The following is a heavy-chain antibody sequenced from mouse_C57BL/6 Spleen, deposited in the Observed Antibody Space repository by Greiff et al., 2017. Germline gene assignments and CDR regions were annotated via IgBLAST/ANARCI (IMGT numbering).Heavy chain of an antibody. D-gene: IGHD2-3*01. CDR2: IAPNSGGT. CDR3: ASLYDGYYVGFFAY. V-gene: IGHV1-72*01. Sequence: QVQLQQPGAELVKPGASVKLSCKASGYTFTSYWMHWVKQRPGRGLEWIGRIAPNSGGTKYNEKFKSKATLTVDKPSSTAYMQLSSLTSEDSAVYYCASLYDGYYVGFFAYWGQGTLVTVSA. CDR1: GYTFTSYW. J-gene: IGHJ3*01.